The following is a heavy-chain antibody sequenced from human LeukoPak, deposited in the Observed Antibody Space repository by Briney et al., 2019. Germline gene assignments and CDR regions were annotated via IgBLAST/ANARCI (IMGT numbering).Heavy chain of an antibody. CDR1: GFMFSSYW. CDR3: ARGPGAFDI. D-gene: IGHD2-2*01. CDR2: INSDGSST. J-gene: IGHJ3*02. Sequence: PGGSLRLSCVASGFMFSSYWMNWVRQAPGKGLVWDSRINSDGSSTSYADSVKGRFTISRDNAKNTLFLQMNSLRAEDTAVYYCARGPGAFDIWGQGTMVTVSS. V-gene: IGHV3-74*01.